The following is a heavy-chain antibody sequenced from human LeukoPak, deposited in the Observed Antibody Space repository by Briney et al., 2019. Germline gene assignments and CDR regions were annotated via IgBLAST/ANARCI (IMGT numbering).Heavy chain of an antibody. Sequence: GESLKISCKGSGYSFTSYWIGWVRQMPGKGLEWMGIIYPGDSDTRYSPSFQGQVTISADKSISTAYLQWSSLKASDTAMYYCARLQIVTIFGVASNWFDPWGQGTLVTVSS. V-gene: IGHV5-51*01. D-gene: IGHD3-3*01. CDR1: GYSFTSYW. J-gene: IGHJ5*02. CDR2: IYPGDSDT. CDR3: ARLQIVTIFGVASNWFDP.